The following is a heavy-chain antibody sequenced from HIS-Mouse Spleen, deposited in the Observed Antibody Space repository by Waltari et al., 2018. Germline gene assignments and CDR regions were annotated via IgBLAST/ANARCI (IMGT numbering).Heavy chain of an antibody. D-gene: IGHD6-19*01. CDR1: GVSISSSSYY. J-gene: IGHJ4*02. Sequence: QLQLQESGPGLVKPSATLSLTCPVSGVSISSSSYYWGWIRQPPGKGPEWIGSIYYSGSTYYNPSLKSRVTISVDTSKNQFSLKLSSVTAADTAVYYCARRRGWFDYWGQGTLVTVSS. CDR2: IYYSGST. CDR3: ARRRGWFDY. V-gene: IGHV4-39*01.